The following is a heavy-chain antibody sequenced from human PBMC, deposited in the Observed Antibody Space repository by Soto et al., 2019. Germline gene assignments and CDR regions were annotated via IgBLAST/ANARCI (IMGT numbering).Heavy chain of an antibody. D-gene: IGHD6-13*01. V-gene: IGHV1-69*13. J-gene: IGHJ5*02. CDR1: GGTFSSYA. CDR2: IIPIFGTA. CDR3: ARAGRIAAAVDNWFDP. Sequence: SVKVSCKASGGTFSSYAISWVRQAPGQGLEWMGGIIPIFGTANYAQKFQGRVTITADESPSTAYMELSSLRSEDTAVYYCARAGRIAAAVDNWFDPGGQGTLVTVSS.